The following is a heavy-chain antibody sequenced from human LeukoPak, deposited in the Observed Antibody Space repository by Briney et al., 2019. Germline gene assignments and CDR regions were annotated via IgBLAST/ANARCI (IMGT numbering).Heavy chain of an antibody. CDR3: ARDRGVAGFDY. J-gene: IGHJ4*02. CDR2: IYYSGST. CDR1: GGSISGSSYY. V-gene: IGHV4-39*07. Sequence: SETLSLTCTVSGGSISGSSYYWGWILQPPGKGLEWIGSIYYSGSTYYNPSLKSRVTIAVDTSKNQFSLRLSSVTAADTAFYYCARDRGVAGFDYWGQGTLVTVSS. D-gene: IGHD2-15*01.